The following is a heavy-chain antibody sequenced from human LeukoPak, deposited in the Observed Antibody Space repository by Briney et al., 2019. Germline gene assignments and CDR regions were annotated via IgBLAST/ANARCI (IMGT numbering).Heavy chain of an antibody. CDR3: AKGAFEQWLVQVIPFDY. V-gene: IGHV3-23*01. CDR2: INGGGTST. J-gene: IGHJ4*02. D-gene: IGHD6-19*01. CDR1: GFTFTSYA. Sequence: GGSLRLSCAASGFTFTSYAMSWVRQAPGKGLQWVSVINGGGTSTDYAGSVKGRFTISRDNSKNTLYLQMNSLRAEDTAIYYCAKGAFEQWLVQVIPFDYWGQGTLVTVSS.